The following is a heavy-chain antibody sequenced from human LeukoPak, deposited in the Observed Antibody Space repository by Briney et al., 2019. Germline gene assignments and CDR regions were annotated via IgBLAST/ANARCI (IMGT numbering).Heavy chain of an antibody. J-gene: IGHJ4*02. CDR2: MNPNSGNT. V-gene: IGHV1-8*03. Sequence: ASVKVSCKASGYTFTSYDTNWVRQATGQGLEWMGWMNPNSGNTGYAQKFQGRVTITRNTSISTAYMELSSLRSEDTAVYYCARDDGVRGYYGSGSYYSEPFDYWGQGTLVTVSS. CDR3: ARDDGVRGYYGSGSYYSEPFDY. CDR1: GYTFTSYD. D-gene: IGHD3-10*01.